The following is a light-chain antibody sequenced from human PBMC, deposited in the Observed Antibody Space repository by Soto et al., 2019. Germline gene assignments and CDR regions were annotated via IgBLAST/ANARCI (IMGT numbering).Light chain of an antibody. CDR1: NSDLSIYNY. J-gene: IGLJ1*01. CDR3: SSYTDSSNYV. V-gene: IGLV2-14*01. CDR2: QVT. Sequence: QSALTQPASVSGSPRQSITISCTGTNSDLSIYNYVSWYQQQPGKAPKLMIYQVTNRPSGVSNRFSGSRSGNTASLTISGLQAEDEADYYCSSYTDSSNYVFGTGTKGTVL.